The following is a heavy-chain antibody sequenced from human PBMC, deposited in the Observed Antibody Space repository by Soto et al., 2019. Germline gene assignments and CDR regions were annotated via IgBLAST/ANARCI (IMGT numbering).Heavy chain of an antibody. V-gene: IGHV1-18*01. J-gene: IGHJ6*02. CDR1: GYTFTSYG. CDR3: AREGYCSSTTCRYSGMDV. D-gene: IGHD2-2*01. CDR2: ISAYNGNT. Sequence: GASVNVSCKASGYTFTSYGIRWVRQAPGQGLEWMGWISAYNGNTNYAQKLQGRVTMTTDKSTSTAYMELSSLRSDDTAVYYCAREGYCSSTTCRYSGMDVWGQGTTLIVTS.